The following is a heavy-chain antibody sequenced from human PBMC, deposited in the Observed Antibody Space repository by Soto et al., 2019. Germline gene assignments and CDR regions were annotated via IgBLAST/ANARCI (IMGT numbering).Heavy chain of an antibody. CDR1: GYSVSSNSAA. Sequence: SHTLSLPCAISGYSVSSNSAAWNFISQSPSRGLDWLGRTYYRSRWYNDYAVSVKSRITINPDTSKNQFSLQLTSVTPEDTAVYYCAGTTSHYWYYMDVWGKGTTVTVSS. D-gene: IGHD1-7*01. J-gene: IGHJ6*03. CDR3: AGTTSHYWYYMDV. CDR2: TYYRSRWYN. V-gene: IGHV6-1*01.